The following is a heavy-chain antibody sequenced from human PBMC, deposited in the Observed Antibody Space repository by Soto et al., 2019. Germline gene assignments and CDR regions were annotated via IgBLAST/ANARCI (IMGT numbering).Heavy chain of an antibody. Sequence: QVQLVQSGAEVKKPGASVKVSCKASGYTFTSYYMHWVRQAPGQGLEWMGIINPSGGSTSYAQKFQGRVTMTRDTSTSTVYMELSSVRSEDTAVYYCARFSRYCSGGSCYFAYWGQGPLLTVSS. V-gene: IGHV1-46*03. CDR1: GYTFTSYY. CDR2: INPSGGST. D-gene: IGHD2-15*01. J-gene: IGHJ4*02. CDR3: ARFSRYCSGGSCYFAY.